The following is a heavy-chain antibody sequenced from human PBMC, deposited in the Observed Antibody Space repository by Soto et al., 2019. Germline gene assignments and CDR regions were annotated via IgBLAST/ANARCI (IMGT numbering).Heavy chain of an antibody. CDR3: ASQRREEQQLVHS. V-gene: IGHV4-39*01. CDR1: GGSISSSSYY. Sequence: PSETLSLTCTVSGGSISSSSYYWGWIRQPPGKGLEWIGSIYYSGSTYYNPSLKSRVTISVDTSKNQFSLKLSSVTAADTAVYYCASQRREEQQLVHSWGQGTLVTVSS. CDR2: IYYSGST. D-gene: IGHD6-13*01. J-gene: IGHJ5*02.